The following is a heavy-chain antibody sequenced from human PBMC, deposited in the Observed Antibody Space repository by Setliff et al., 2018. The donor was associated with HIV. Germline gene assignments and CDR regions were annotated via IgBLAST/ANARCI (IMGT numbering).Heavy chain of an antibody. J-gene: IGHJ4*02. CDR2: INHSGST. CDR3: ARLSGDYYYFDY. CDR1: GGSFSGYY. V-gene: IGHV4-34*01. D-gene: IGHD2-21*02. Sequence: SETLSLTCAVYGGSFSGYYWSWIRQAPGKGLEWIGEINHSGSTNYNPSLKSRVTISLDTSKNQFSLKLTSVTAADTAVYYCARLSGDYYYFDYWGQGTLVTASS.